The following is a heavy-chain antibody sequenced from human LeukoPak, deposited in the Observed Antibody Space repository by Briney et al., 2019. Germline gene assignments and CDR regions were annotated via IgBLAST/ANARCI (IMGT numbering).Heavy chain of an antibody. CDR1: GGTFSSYA. CDR3: ARDLLSDSNYGFG. V-gene: IGHV1-69*05. D-gene: IGHD4-11*01. J-gene: IGHJ4*02. Sequence: ASVKVSCKASGGTFSSYAISWVRQAPGQGLEWMGGIIPIFGTANYAQKFQGRVTITTDESTSTAYMELSSLRSEDTAVYYCARDLLSDSNYGFGWGQGTLVTVS. CDR2: IIPIFGTA.